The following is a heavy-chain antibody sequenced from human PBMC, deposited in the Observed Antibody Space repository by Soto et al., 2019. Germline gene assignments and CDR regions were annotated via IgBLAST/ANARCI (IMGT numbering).Heavy chain of an antibody. J-gene: IGHJ6*02. Sequence: GGPLRLSCASSGLPFEDYAMHLVRPAPGKGLEWVSGISWNSGSIGYADSVKGRFTISRDNAKNSLYLQMNSLRAEDTALYYCAKADSMSGMDVWGQGNTVTVS. CDR2: ISWNSGSI. CDR3: AKADSMSGMDV. V-gene: IGHV3-9*01. CDR1: GLPFEDYA.